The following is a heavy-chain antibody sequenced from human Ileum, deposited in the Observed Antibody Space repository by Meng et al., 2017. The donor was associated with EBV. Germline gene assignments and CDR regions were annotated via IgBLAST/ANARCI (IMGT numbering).Heavy chain of an antibody. CDR3: LRGSGGSV. J-gene: IGHJ1*01. CDR1: GDSITNHNW. CDR2: IPHRGSS. Sequence: QLQLREPGPALVEPAATPSLTCAFSGDSITNHNWWAWVRQPPGKGLEWIGEIPHRGSSAYNPSLKSRVSMSIDKSKNQFSLKLTSVTAADTAVYHCLRGSGGSVWGQGTLVTVSS. D-gene: IGHD3-10*01. V-gene: IGHV4-4*02.